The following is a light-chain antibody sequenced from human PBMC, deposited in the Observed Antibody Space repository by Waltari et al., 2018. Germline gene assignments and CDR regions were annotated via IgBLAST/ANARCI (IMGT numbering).Light chain of an antibody. V-gene: IGLV2-14*01. CDR3: SSYSSSTSLCV. Sequence: QSALTQPASVSGSPGQSITISSPGTSSDLGNFNSVSWYQPPPGKAPKLMIFEVTNRPSGISNRFSGSKSDNTAFLTISGLQAEDEADYYCSSYSSSTSLCVFGTGTKVTVL. J-gene: IGLJ1*01. CDR1: SSDLGNFNS. CDR2: EVT.